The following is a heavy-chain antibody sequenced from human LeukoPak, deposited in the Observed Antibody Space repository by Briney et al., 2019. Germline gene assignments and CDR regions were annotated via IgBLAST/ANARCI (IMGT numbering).Heavy chain of an antibody. Sequence: GGSLRLSCAASGFTFENYGMSWVRQAPGKGLEWVFGIKGNGASTGYADSVKGRFTISRDNARKSLYLQMNSLRVEDTALYYCVRDLGYCSSTSCYADYWGQGTPVSVSS. D-gene: IGHD2-2*01. J-gene: IGHJ4*02. CDR1: GFTFENYG. CDR2: IKGNGAST. CDR3: VRDLGYCSSTSCYADY. V-gene: IGHV3-20*04.